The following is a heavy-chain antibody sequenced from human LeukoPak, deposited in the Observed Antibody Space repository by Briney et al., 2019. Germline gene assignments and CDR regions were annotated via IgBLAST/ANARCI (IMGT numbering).Heavy chain of an antibody. V-gene: IGHV3-21*01. CDR1: GFTFSSYS. J-gene: IGHJ5*02. Sequence: KPGGSLRLSCAASGFTFSSYSMNWVRQAPGKGLEWVSSISSSSSYMYYADSVKGRFTISRGNAKNSLYLQMSSLRAEDTAVYYCARSLEVDPWGQGTLVTVSS. CDR2: ISSSSSYM. CDR3: ARSLEVDP.